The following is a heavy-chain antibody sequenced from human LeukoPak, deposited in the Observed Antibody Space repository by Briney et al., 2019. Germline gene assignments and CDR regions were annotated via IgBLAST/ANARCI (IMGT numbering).Heavy chain of an antibody. Sequence: ASVKVSCKASGYTFTSYDINWVRQAPGQGLEWMGWMNPNSGNTGYAQKFQGRVTITRNTSISTAYMELSSLRSEDTAVYYCARSYYDFWSGSDAFDIWGQGTMVTVSS. CDR1: GYTFTSYD. D-gene: IGHD3-3*01. J-gene: IGHJ3*02. V-gene: IGHV1-8*01. CDR2: MNPNSGNT. CDR3: ARSYYDFWSGSDAFDI.